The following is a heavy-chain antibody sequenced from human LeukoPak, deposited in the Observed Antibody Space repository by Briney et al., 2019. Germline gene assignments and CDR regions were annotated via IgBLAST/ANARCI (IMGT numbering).Heavy chain of an antibody. Sequence: SGPTLVKPTETLTLTCSFSGFSLTSRPVGVGWIRQPPGKALEWLGFAYWDDDNRYNPSLKRRLTVTKDTSKNQVVLTVTNMDPVDTGTYHCAHRRDYNGDWDGGLFDFWGQGILVTVSS. CDR1: GFSLTSRPVG. D-gene: IGHD2-21*02. CDR2: AYWDDDN. CDR3: AHRRDYNGDWDGGLFDF. J-gene: IGHJ4*02. V-gene: IGHV2-5*02.